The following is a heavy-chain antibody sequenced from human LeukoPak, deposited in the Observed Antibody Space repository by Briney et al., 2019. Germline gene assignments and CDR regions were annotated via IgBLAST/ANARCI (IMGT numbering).Heavy chain of an antibody. D-gene: IGHD5-18*01. J-gene: IGHJ4*02. CDR2: INPSGGIA. Sequence: ASVKVSCKASGYSFTSYYMHWVRQAPGQGLEWMGIINPSGGIASYAQQFQDRVTMTRDMSTSTVYMEVSRLRSEDTAVYYCASGGYSYGYVFWGQGTLVTVSS. CDR1: GYSFTSYY. V-gene: IGHV1-46*01. CDR3: ASGGYSYGYVF.